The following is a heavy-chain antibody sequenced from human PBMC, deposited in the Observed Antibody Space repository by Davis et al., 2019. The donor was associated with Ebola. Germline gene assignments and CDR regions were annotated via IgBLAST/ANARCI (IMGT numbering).Heavy chain of an antibody. CDR3: ARELHLPAAAAIKGYYYYGMDV. CDR2: IWYDGSNK. D-gene: IGHD2-2*02. V-gene: IGHV3-33*01. J-gene: IGHJ6*02. CDR1: GFTFSSYG. Sequence: GESLKISCAASGFTFSSYGMHWVRQAPGKGLEWVAVIWYDGSNKYYADSVKGRFTISRDNSKNTLYLQMNSLRAEDTAVYYCARELHLPAAAAIKGYYYYGMDVWGQGTTVTVSS.